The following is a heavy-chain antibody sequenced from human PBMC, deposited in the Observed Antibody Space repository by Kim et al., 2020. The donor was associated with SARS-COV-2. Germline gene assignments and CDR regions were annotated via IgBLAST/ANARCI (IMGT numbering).Heavy chain of an antibody. V-gene: IGHV1-24*01. CDR2: FDPEDGET. CDR3: ATKDYGDYSYWYFDL. J-gene: IGHJ2*01. Sequence: ASVKVSCKVSGYTLTELSMHWVRQAPGKGLEWMGGFDPEDGETIYAQKFQGRVTMTEDTSTDTAYMELSSLRSEDTAVYYCATKDYGDYSYWYFDLWGRGTLVTVSS. D-gene: IGHD4-17*01. CDR1: GYTLTELS.